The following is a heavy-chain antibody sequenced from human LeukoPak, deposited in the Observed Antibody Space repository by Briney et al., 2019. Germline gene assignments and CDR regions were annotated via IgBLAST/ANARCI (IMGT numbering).Heavy chain of an antibody. CDR2: MNPNSGNT. Sequence: GASVKVSCKASGYTFTSYDINWVRQATGQGLEWMGWMNPNSGNTGYAQKFQGRVTMTRNTSISTAYMEVSSLRSEDTAVYYCARGRRKIGGINWFDPWGQGTLVTVSS. CDR1: GYTFTSYD. CDR3: ARGRRKIGGINWFDP. J-gene: IGHJ5*02. V-gene: IGHV1-8*01.